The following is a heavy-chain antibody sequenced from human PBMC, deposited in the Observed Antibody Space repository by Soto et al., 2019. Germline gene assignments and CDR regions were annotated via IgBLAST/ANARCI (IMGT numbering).Heavy chain of an antibody. CDR3: TRETVAGITGLDY. V-gene: IGHV3-23*01. J-gene: IGHJ4*02. CDR1: GFNVGAFA. Sequence: PGGSLRLSCAASGFNVGAFAVNWVRQAPGKGLEWVSGISVSDAFIYYADSVRCRFSISRDATENSLYLQMNSLRVADTALYYCTRETVAGITGLDYWGPGTLVTVSS. D-gene: IGHD1-20*01. CDR2: ISVSDAFI.